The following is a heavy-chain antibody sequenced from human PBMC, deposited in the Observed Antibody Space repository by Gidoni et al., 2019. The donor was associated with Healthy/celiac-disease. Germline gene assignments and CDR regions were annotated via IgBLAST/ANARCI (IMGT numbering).Heavy chain of an antibody. J-gene: IGHJ4*02. CDR1: GGSISSGDYY. Sequence: QVQLQESGPGLVKPSQTLSLTCTVSGGSISSGDYYWSWIRQPPGKGLEWIGYIYYSGSTYYNPSLKSRVTISVDTSKNQFSLKLSSVTAADTAVYYCARAIRAYDFWSGYYRGYYFDYWGQGTLVTVSS. D-gene: IGHD3-3*01. CDR2: IYYSGST. V-gene: IGHV4-30-4*01. CDR3: ARAIRAYDFWSGYYRGYYFDY.